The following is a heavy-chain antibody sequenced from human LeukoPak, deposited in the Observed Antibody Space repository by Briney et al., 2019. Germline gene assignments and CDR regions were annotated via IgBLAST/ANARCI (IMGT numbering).Heavy chain of an antibody. CDR1: GFTIIGSW. CDR2: IKPDGSLG. D-gene: IGHD3-10*01. J-gene: IGHJ3*02. CDR3: ARKGSGVLLWFGELLLGAFDI. V-gene: IGHV3-7*01. Sequence: GSLRLSCSASGFTIIGSWMTWVRQAPGKGLEWVANIKPDGSLGLQLGSVRGRFTVSRANAKNSAYLQMNSLRGEDTAVYYCARKGSGVLLWFGELLLGAFDIWGQGTMVTVSS.